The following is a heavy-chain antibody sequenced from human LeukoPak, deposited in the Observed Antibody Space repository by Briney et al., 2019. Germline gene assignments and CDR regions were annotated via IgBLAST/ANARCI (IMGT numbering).Heavy chain of an antibody. CDR3: ARGGDIVVVPAAMGWSGYYFDY. CDR2: INSDGSST. Sequence: GGSLRLSCAASGFTFSSYWMHWVRQAPGKGLVWVSRINSDGSSTSYADSVKGRFTTSRDNAKNTLYLQMNSLRAEDTAVYYCARGGDIVVVPAAMGWSGYYFDYWGQGTLVTVSS. V-gene: IGHV3-74*01. J-gene: IGHJ4*02. D-gene: IGHD2-2*01. CDR1: GFTFSSYW.